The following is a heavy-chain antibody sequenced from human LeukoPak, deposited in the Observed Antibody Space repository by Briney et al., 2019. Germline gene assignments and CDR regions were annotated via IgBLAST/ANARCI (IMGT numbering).Heavy chain of an antibody. V-gene: IGHV3-23*01. J-gene: IGHJ4*02. CDR2: ISGSGGST. CDR3: AKDHHCDSSGQQDY. CDR1: GFTFSSYA. D-gene: IGHD3-22*01. Sequence: GGSLRLSCAASGFTFSSYAMSWVRQAPGKGLEWVSAISGSGGSTYYADSVKGRFTISRDNSKNTLYLQMNSLRAEDTAVYYCAKDHHCDSSGQQDYWGQGTLVTVSS.